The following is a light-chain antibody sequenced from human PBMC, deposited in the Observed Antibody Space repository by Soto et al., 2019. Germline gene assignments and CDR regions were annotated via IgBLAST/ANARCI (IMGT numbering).Light chain of an antibody. Sequence: QSALTQPASVSGSPGQSITISCTGTSSDVGGYNYVSWYQQHPGKAPKLMIYDVSNRPSGGSNRFSGSKSGNTASLTISGLQAEDEADYYCTSYSSSSTLLFGGGTKVTVL. CDR1: SSDVGGYNY. CDR2: DVS. J-gene: IGLJ2*01. CDR3: TSYSSSSTLL. V-gene: IGLV2-14*01.